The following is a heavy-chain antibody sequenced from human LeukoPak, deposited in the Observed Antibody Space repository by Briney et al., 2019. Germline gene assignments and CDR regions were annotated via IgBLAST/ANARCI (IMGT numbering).Heavy chain of an antibody. CDR1: GFTFSGYW. Sequence: PGGSLRLSCAASGFTFSGYWMHWVRQAPGKGLVWVSRINSDGSSTSYVDSVKGRFTISRDNAKNTLYLQMNSLRAEDTAVYYCARDSAECTGGYCYLVYWGQGTLVTVSS. D-gene: IGHD2-8*02. V-gene: IGHV3-74*01. CDR2: INSDGSST. J-gene: IGHJ4*02. CDR3: ARDSAECTGGYCYLVY.